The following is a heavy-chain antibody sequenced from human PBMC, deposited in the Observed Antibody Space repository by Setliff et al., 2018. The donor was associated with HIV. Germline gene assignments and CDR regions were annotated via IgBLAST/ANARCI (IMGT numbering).Heavy chain of an antibody. Sequence: PSETLLTCAVSGYSINSGYFWGWVRQPPGRGLEWIGSCYHSGSTFQNPSLKTRVTISLDRSNNQFSLKLRSVTAADTAVYYCTRHPSRNAYNSGRFDPWGQGTLVTVSS. CDR3: TRHPSRNAYNSGRFDP. CDR2: CYHSGST. J-gene: IGHJ5*02. D-gene: IGHD3-10*01. V-gene: IGHV4-38-2*01. CDR1: GYSINSGYF.